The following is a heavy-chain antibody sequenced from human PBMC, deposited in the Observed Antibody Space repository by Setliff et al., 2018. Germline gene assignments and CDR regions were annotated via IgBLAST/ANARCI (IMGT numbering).Heavy chain of an antibody. J-gene: IGHJ4*02. Sequence: SETLSLTCSVYGESFSNNYWSRIRQSPGRGLEWIGESNHGGSTNCSPSLRSRVTMSVDTSKKQLSLKLSTVTAADTAVYFCAGQGPIFGSGLIPGFDQWGQGTMVTVSS. V-gene: IGHV4-34*01. CDR1: GESFSNNY. CDR2: SNHGGST. D-gene: IGHD3-3*01. CDR3: AGQGPIFGSGLIPGFDQ.